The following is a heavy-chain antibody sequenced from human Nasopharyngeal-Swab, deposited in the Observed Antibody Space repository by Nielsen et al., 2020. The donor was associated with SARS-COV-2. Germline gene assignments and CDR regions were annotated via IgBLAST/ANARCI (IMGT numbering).Heavy chain of an antibody. CDR3: AREVPYSGHDDAFDI. CDR1: GLGSSNYE. CDR2: ISTTTATI. Sequence: GGPLRLSCAASGLGSSNYEMNWVPQAPGKGLEWISYISTTTATIYYADSVKGRFTISRDNAKNSLYLQMNSLRAEDTAVYYCAREVPYSGHDDAFDIWGQGTMVTVSA. V-gene: IGHV3-48*03. D-gene: IGHD5-12*01. J-gene: IGHJ3*02.